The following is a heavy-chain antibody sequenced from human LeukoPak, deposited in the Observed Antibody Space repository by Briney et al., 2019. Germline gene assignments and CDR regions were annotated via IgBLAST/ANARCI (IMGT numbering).Heavy chain of an antibody. CDR2: ISTSGRT. CDR1: GGSISSGSYY. D-gene: IGHD3-22*01. J-gene: IGHJ4*02. V-gene: IGHV4-61*02. CDR3: ARDRLSYYDSSGYYPIDY. Sequence: PSQTLSLTCTVSGGSISSGSYYWTWIRQPAGKGLEWIGRISTSGRTNFNPSLKSRVTISIDTSKNQFSLKLSSVTAADTAVYYCARDRLSYYDSSGYYPIDYWGQGTLVTVSS.